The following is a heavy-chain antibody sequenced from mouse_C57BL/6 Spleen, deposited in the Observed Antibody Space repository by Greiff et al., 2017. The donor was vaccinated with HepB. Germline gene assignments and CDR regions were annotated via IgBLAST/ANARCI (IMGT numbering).Heavy chain of an antibody. CDR2: FYPGSGSI. V-gene: IGHV1-62-2*01. Sequence: VKLMESGAELVKPGASVKLSCKASGYTFTEYTIHWVKQRSGQGLEWIGWFYPGSGSIKYNEKFKDKATLTADKSSRTVYMELSRLTSEDSAVYFCARHEGGPYGNYVYWYFDVWGTGTTVTVSS. J-gene: IGHJ1*03. D-gene: IGHD2-1*01. CDR1: GYTFTEYT. CDR3: ARHEGGPYGNYVYWYFDV.